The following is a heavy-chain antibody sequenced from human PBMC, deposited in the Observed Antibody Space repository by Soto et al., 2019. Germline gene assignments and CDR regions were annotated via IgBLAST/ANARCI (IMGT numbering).Heavy chain of an antibody. V-gene: IGHV1-69*06. D-gene: IGHD3-3*01. CDR3: ARWSEAGYNQGIFDY. CDR2: IIPIFGTA. Sequence: QVQLVQSGAEVKKPGSSVKVSCKASGGTFSSYAISWVRQAPGQGLEWMGGIIPIFGTANYAQKFQGRVTITADKSTSTAYMGLSSLRSEDTAVYYCARWSEAGYNQGIFDYWGQGTLVTVSS. J-gene: IGHJ4*02. CDR1: GGTFSSYA.